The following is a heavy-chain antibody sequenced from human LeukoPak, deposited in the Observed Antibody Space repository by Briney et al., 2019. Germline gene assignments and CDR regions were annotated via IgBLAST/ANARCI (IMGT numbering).Heavy chain of an antibody. J-gene: IGHJ4*02. CDR3: AKGGDFWSGPQFDY. Sequence: GGSLRLSCAASGFTFSSYAMSWVRQAPGKGLEWVSGISGSGGSTYYADSVRGRFTISRDNSKNTLYLQMNSLRAEDTAVYYCAKGGDFWSGPQFDYWGQGTLVTVSS. CDR1: GFTFSSYA. CDR2: ISGSGGST. V-gene: IGHV3-23*01. D-gene: IGHD3-3*01.